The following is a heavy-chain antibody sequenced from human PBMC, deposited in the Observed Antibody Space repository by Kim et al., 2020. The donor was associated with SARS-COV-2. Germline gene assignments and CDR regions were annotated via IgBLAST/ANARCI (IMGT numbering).Heavy chain of an antibody. CDR2: IGTAGDT. CDR3: AGANRTGLWGMGA. Sequence: GGSLRLSCAASGFTFSSYDMHWVRQATGKGLEWVSAIGTAGDTYYLGSVKGRFTITRENAKNSLYLQMNSLRAGDTAAYYCAGANRTGLWGMGAWGHGT. J-gene: IGHJ6*02. V-gene: IGHV3-13*04. CDR1: GFTFSSYD. D-gene: IGHD3-16*01.